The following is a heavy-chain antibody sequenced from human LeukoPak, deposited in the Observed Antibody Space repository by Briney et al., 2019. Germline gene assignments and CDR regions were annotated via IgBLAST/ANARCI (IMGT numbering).Heavy chain of an antibody. CDR1: GFTFNDHW. CDR2: IYRDGSA. CDR3: VRDTALSGTGPHFDH. V-gene: IGHV3-74*01. D-gene: IGHD1-7*01. Sequence: GGSLRLSCAASGFTFNDHWIHWLRQSPGRGLEWVSRIYRDGSATYADSVKGRFTISRDNPRNTLYLQMNSLGAEDTGVYYCVRDTALSGTGPHFDHWGQGTLVTVSS. J-gene: IGHJ4*02.